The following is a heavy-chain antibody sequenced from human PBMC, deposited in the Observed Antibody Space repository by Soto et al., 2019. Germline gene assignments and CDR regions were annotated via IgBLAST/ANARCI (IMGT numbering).Heavy chain of an antibody. Sequence: QVQLVQSGAEVKKPGSSVKVSCKASGGTFSSYAISWVRQAPGQGLEWMGGIIPIFGTANYAQKFQGRVTITADESTSTAYMELSSLRSEDTAVYYCAREMVVATIPFYYYYGMDVWGQGTTVTVSS. J-gene: IGHJ6*02. CDR1: GGTFSSYA. D-gene: IGHD5-12*01. V-gene: IGHV1-69*12. CDR3: AREMVVATIPFYYYYGMDV. CDR2: IIPIFGTA.